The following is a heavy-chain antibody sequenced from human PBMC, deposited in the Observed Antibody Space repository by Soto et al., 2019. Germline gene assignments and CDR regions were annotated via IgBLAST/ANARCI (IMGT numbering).Heavy chain of an antibody. CDR3: AKTGGDCTQGVCYDY. D-gene: IGHD2-8*01. CDR2: ISPDKVNT. V-gene: IGHV1-18*01. J-gene: IGHJ4*02. Sequence: ASVTFSCNSSGYTFMNYGISCVRQAPGQGPEWVGWISPDKVNTYYAQNLQGRVTVTTDTSTSTVYMELRSLTYDDTAVYYCAKTGGDCTQGVCYDYWGQGTLVTVS. CDR1: GYTFMNYG.